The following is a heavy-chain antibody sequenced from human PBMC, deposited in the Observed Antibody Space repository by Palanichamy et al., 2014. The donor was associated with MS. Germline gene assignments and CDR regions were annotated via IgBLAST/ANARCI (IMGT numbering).Heavy chain of an antibody. D-gene: IGHD3-3*01. CDR1: GLTFSTAW. Sequence: EVQLVESGGGLVKPGDSLRLSCEVSGLTFSTAWINWVRQAPGKGLEWVGRIKSNSDGGTTDYAASVKGRFAISRDDSKNTVYLEMNGLTTEDTALYYCSKYYDLWTGVEEVYWGHGTLVAVSS. CDR3: SKYYDLWTGVEEVY. CDR2: IKSNSDGGTT. V-gene: IGHV3-15*01. J-gene: IGHJ4*01.